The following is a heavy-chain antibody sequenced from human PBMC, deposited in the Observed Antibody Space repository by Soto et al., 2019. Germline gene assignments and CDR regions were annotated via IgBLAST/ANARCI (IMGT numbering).Heavy chain of an antibody. CDR2: ISGSGGST. V-gene: IGHV3-23*01. D-gene: IGHD3-3*01. CDR1: GFTFSSYA. CDR3: AKDLLGFLEWLAFDY. J-gene: IGHJ4*02. Sequence: EVQLLESGGGLVQPGGSLRLSCAASGFTFSSYAMSWVRQAPGKGLEWVSAISGSGGSTYYADSVKGRFTIPRDNSKNTLYLQMNSLRAEDTAVYYCAKDLLGFLEWLAFDYWGQGTLVTVSS.